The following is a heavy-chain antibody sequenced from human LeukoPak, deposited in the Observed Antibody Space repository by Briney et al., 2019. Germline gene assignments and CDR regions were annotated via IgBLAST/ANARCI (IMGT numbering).Heavy chain of an antibody. V-gene: IGHV3-11*01. CDR2: ISNRGNSI. CDR3: AREGLDGSYSFDC. Sequence: PGGSLRLSCAASGFSFSDYYMNWLRQAPGKGLEWISYISNRGNSIYYADSMRGRFTISRDNAKNSLFLQMDSLRAEDTAVYYCAREGLDGSYSFDCWGQGTLVTVSS. J-gene: IGHJ4*02. D-gene: IGHD6-13*01. CDR1: GFSFSDYY.